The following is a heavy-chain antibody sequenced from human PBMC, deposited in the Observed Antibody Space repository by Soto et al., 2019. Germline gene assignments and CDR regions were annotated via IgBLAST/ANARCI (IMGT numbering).Heavy chain of an antibody. D-gene: IGHD3-10*01. V-gene: IGHV3-49*03. Sequence: GGPLRLSCRSLGFNIDQFGRSRIRKEHRKGLEWVGFITSKPYCWTTEYAPSVKCRFTISIDDSKSIAYLQMDSLKTEDTAVYYCSSLPPNNFGSGTYPFDFLGQGALVPVSS. CDR3: SSLPPNNFGSGTYPFDF. J-gene: IGHJ4*02. CDR1: GFNIDQFG. CDR2: ITSKPYCWTT.